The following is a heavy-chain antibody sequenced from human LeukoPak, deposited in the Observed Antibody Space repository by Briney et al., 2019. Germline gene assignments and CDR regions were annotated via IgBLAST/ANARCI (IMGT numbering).Heavy chain of an antibody. Sequence: GGSLRLSCAASGFTLTTYTMHWVRQAPGKGLVWVSRISSDGTNTTYADSVKGRFTISRDNARNTLYLQMSSLRAEDTAVYYCARSLVAGIPRGGYGYWGQGTLITVSS. V-gene: IGHV3-74*01. CDR2: ISSDGTNT. D-gene: IGHD2-15*01. CDR1: GFTLTTYT. J-gene: IGHJ4*02. CDR3: ARSLVAGIPRGGYGY.